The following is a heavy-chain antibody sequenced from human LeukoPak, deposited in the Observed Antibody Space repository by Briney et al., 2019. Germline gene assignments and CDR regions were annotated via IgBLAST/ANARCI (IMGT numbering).Heavy chain of an antibody. CDR2: IYTSGST. CDR1: GGSISSYY. D-gene: IGHD6-19*01. V-gene: IGHV4-4*07. J-gene: IGHJ3*02. Sequence: TSETLSLTCTVSGGSISSYYWSWIRQPAGKGLEWIGRIYTSGSTNYNPSLKSRVTMSVDTSKNQFSLKLSSVTAADTAVYYCARETGIAVLDAFDIWGQGTMVAVSS. CDR3: ARETGIAVLDAFDI.